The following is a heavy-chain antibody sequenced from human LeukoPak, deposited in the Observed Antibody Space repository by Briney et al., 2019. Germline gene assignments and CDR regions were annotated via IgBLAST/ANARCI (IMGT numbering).Heavy chain of an antibody. CDR3: ARGTKVVPAAIAYFDY. CDR2: IKQDGSEK. D-gene: IGHD2-2*01. V-gene: IGHV3-7*01. CDR1: GFTFSSYW. Sequence: GGSLRLSCAASGFTFSSYWMSWVRQAPGKGLEWVANIKQDGSEKYYVDSVKGRFTISRDNAKNSLYLQMNSLRAEDTAVYYCARGTKVVPAAIAYFDYWGQGTLVTVSS. J-gene: IGHJ4*02.